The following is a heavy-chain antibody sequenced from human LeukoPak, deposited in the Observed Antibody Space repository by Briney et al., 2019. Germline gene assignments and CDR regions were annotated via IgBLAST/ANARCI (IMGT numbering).Heavy chain of an antibody. V-gene: IGHV1-18*01. Sequence: ASVKVSCKASGYTFTSYGISWVRQAPGQGLEWMGWISAYNANTNYAQKLQGRVTMTTDTSTSTAYMELRSLRSDDTAVYYCARVSKGRYCSGGSCYSSDYWGREPWSPSPQ. J-gene: IGHJ4*02. CDR2: ISAYNANT. CDR3: ARVSKGRYCSGGSCYSSDY. CDR1: GYTFTSYG. D-gene: IGHD2-15*01.